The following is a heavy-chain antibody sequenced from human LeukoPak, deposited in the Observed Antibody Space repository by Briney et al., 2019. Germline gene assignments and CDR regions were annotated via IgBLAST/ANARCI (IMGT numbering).Heavy chain of an antibody. J-gene: IGHJ4*02. CDR1: GYTFTGYY. D-gene: IGHD3-22*01. V-gene: IGHV1-2*02. CDR3: ARVPRGYYDSSGYYYELDY. Sequence: ASVKVSCKASGYTFTGYYMHWVRQAPGQGLEWMGWINPNSGGTNYAQKFQGRVTMTRDTSISTAYMELSRLRSDDTAVYYCARVPRGYYDSSGYYYELDYWGQGTLVTVSS. CDR2: INPNSGGT.